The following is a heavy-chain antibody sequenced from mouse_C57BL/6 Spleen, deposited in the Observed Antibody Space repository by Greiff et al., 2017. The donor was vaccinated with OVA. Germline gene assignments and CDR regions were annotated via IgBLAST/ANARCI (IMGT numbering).Heavy chain of an antibody. J-gene: IGHJ1*03. CDR3: AKGRGDGYFDV. Sequence: QVQLKESGSGLVQPSQSLSITCTVSGFSLTSYGVHWVRQSPGKGLEWLGVIWRGGSTDYNAAIMSRLSITKDNTKSQVFFKMNSLQADDTAIYNCAKGRGDGYFDVWGTGTTVTVSS. V-gene: IGHV2-5*01. D-gene: IGHD2-13*01. CDR1: GFSLTSYG. CDR2: IWRGGST.